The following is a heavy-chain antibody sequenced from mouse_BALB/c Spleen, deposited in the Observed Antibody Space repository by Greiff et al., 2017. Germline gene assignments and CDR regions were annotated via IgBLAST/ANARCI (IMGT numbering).Heavy chain of an antibody. CDR3: ARDYYGSRGY. J-gene: IGHJ2*01. CDR1: GYTFTSYW. V-gene: IGHV1S81*02. CDR2: INPSNGRT. Sequence: QVQLQQPGAELVKPGASVKLSCKASGYTFTSYWMHWVKQRPGQGLEWIGEINPSNGRTNYNEKFKSKATLTVDKSSSTAYMQLSSLTSEDSAVYYCARDYYGSRGYWGQGTTLTVSS. D-gene: IGHD1-1*01.